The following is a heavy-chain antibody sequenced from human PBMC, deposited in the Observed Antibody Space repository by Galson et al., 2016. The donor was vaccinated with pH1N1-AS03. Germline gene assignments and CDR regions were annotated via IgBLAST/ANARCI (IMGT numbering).Heavy chain of an antibody. CDR1: GYTFTTYD. V-gene: IGHV1-8*03. CDR3: ARGVVDCSGPACSGTLRFDP. D-gene: IGHD2-15*01. CDR2: MNPDSGNT. Sequence: SGYTFTTYDINCVRQAPGQGLEWMGWMNPDSGNTGYAPSFQGRVTITRDTSISTAYMELSSLRTEDTAVYYCARGVVDCSGPACSGTLRFDPWGQGTLVTVSS. J-gene: IGHJ5*02.